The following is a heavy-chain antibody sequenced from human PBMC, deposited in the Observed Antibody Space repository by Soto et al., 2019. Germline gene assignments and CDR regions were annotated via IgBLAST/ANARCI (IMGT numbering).Heavy chain of an antibody. CDR2: ISGSGGST. CDR3: AKVKFDFWDGYEY. CDR1: GFSFSTYA. V-gene: IGHV3-23*01. J-gene: IGHJ4*02. D-gene: IGHD3-3*01. Sequence: EVQLLESGGGLVQPGGSLRLSCAASGFSFSTYAMHWVRQAPGKGLEWVSAISGSGGSTYYAASVKGRFTISRDNSKSPLYLQMNSLRAEDTAVYYCAKVKFDFWDGYEYWGQGTLVTVSS.